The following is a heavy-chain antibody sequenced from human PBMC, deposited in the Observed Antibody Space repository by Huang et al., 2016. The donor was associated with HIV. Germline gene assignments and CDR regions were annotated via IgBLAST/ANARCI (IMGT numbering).Heavy chain of an antibody. CDR2: INVHVNHR. D-gene: IGHD4-17*01. V-gene: IGHV3-21*01. CDR3: VRIGYGENSYGSGYFDP. J-gene: IGHJ5*02. CDR1: GFTLTTFS. Sequence: EVQLVESGGGLVKQGGSLRLSCAAAGFTLTTFSMNWVRQAPGRGCQWVASINVHVNHRYHAASVEGLFTSSRDNTRNSLYLQLNSLRAEDTAVYYCVRIGYGENSYGSGYFDPWGQGTLVAVSS.